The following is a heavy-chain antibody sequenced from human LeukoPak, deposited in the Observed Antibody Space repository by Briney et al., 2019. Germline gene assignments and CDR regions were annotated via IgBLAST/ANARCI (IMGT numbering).Heavy chain of an antibody. CDR3: ARSYYDVLTGYGEVDY. J-gene: IGHJ4*02. CDR1: GFTFSSYG. D-gene: IGHD3-9*01. Sequence: QPGGSLRLSCAASGFTFSSYGMHWVRQAPGKGLEWVAVISYDGSNKYYADSVKGRFTISRDNSKNTLYLQMNSLRAEDTAVYYCARSYYDVLTGYGEVDYWGQGTLVTVSS. V-gene: IGHV3-30*03. CDR2: ISYDGSNK.